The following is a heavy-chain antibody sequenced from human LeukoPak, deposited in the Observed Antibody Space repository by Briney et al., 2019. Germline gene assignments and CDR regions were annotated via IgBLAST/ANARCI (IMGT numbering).Heavy chain of an antibody. CDR3: AKDQGMILAGTGDY. CDR2: ISGSGGSI. J-gene: IGHJ4*02. Sequence: PGGSLRLSCAASGFTFSRYAMSWVRQAPGKGLEWVSGISGSGGSIFYADSVKGRFTISRDNSKNTLYLKMNSLRAEDTAVYYCAKDQGMILAGTGDYWGQGTLVTVSS. D-gene: IGHD6-19*01. V-gene: IGHV3-23*01. CDR1: GFTFSRYA.